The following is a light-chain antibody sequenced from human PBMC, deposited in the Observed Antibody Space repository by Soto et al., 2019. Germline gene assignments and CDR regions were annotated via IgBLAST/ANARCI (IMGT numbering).Light chain of an antibody. CDR3: SSYTSSSTPLV. J-gene: IGLJ3*02. V-gene: IGLV2-14*01. Sequence: QSVLTQPASVSGSPGQSITISCTGTSSDAGGYNYVSWYQQHPGKAPKLMIYDVTNRPSGVSNRFSGSKSGNTASLTISGLQAEDEADYYCSSYTSSSTPLVFGGGTKLTVL. CDR2: DVT. CDR1: SSDAGGYNY.